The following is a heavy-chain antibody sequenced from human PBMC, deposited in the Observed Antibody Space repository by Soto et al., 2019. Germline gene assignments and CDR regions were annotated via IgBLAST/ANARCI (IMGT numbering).Heavy chain of an antibody. D-gene: IGHD3-22*01. Sequence: GGSLRLSCAASGFTFSSYGMHWVRQAPGKGLEWVAVIWYDGSNKYYADSVKGRFTISRDNSKNTLYLQMNSLRAEDTAVYYCAKDHYYDSSYYYYGMDVWGQGTTVTVSS. V-gene: IGHV3-33*06. CDR3: AKDHYYDSSYYYYGMDV. CDR2: IWYDGSNK. J-gene: IGHJ6*02. CDR1: GFTFSSYG.